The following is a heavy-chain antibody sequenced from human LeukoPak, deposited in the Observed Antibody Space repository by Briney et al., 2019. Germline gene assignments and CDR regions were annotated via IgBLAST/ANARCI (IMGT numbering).Heavy chain of an antibody. CDR3: ARDDVVMGAFAI. V-gene: IGHV4-59*01. D-gene: IGHD4-23*01. CDR1: GGSISSYY. CDR2: IYYSGST. J-gene: IGHJ3*02. Sequence: SETLSLTCTVSGGSISSYYWSWIRQPPGKGLEWIGYIYYSGSTNYNPSHKSRVTISVDTSKNQFSLKLSSVTAADTAVYYCARDDVVMGAFAIWGQGTMVTVSS.